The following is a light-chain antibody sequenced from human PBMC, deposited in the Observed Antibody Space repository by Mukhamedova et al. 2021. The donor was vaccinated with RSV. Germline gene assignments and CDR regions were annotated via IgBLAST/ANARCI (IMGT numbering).Light chain of an antibody. CDR2: YDR. CDR3: QLPSHDPDHYA. V-gene: IGLV3-21*01. J-gene: IGLJ1*01. Sequence: GHWYQQKPGQAPVLVISYDRDRPSEIPERFSGANSDNTATLTISRVEAGDEADYYCQLPSHDPDHYAFGSGTKLPVL.